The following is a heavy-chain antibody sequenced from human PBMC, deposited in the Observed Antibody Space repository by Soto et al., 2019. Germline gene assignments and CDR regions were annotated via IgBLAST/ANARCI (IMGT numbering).Heavy chain of an antibody. CDR3: AWDADYGDNGLDY. J-gene: IGHJ4*02. Sequence: QVQLVESGGGVVQPGGSLRLSCAASGFTFGRHGMHWVRQAPGKGLEWVAVIGSDGRRDSYADSVKGRFTISRDNGQNTLYLQMNSMRAEDTAVYYCAWDADYGDNGLDYWGQGTLVTVSS. CDR1: GFTFGRHG. CDR2: IGSDGRRD. V-gene: IGHV3-33*01. D-gene: IGHD4-17*01.